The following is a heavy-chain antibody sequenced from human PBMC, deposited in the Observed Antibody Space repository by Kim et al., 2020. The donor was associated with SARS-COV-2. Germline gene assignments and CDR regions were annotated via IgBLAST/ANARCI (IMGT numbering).Heavy chain of an antibody. CDR1: GFTFSSYA. D-gene: IGHD2-2*01. J-gene: IGHJ2*01. Sequence: GGSLRLSCAASGFTFSSYAMSWVRQAPGKGLEWVSVIYSGGSSTYYADSVKGRFTISRDNSKNTLYLQMNSLRAEDTAVYYCAKDWGDIVVVPAANDWYFDLWGRGTLVTVSS. CDR2: IYSGGSST. CDR3: AKDWGDIVVVPAANDWYFDL. V-gene: IGHV3-23*03.